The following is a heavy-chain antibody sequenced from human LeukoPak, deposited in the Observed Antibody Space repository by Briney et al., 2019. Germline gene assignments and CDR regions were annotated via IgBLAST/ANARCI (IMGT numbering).Heavy chain of an antibody. CDR2: INHSGST. CDR3: ARLSRNDILTGWVYYYYYYMDV. J-gene: IGHJ6*03. V-gene: IGHV4-34*01. CDR1: GGSISSFY. Sequence: ASETLSLTCTVSGGSISSFYWSWIRQPPGKGLEWIGEINHSGSTNYNPSLKSRVTISVDTSKNQFSLKLSSVTAADTAVYYCARLSRNDILTGWVYYYYYYMDVWGKGTTVTISS. D-gene: IGHD3-9*01.